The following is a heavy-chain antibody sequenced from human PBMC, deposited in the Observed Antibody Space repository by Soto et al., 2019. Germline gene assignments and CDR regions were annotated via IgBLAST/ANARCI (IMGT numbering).Heavy chain of an antibody. J-gene: IGHJ5*02. CDR2: ISWNSGSI. D-gene: IGHD6-6*01. Sequence: PGGSLRLSCAASGFTFDDYAMHWVRQAPGKGLEWVSGISWNSGSIGYADSVKGRFTISRDNAKNSLYLQMNSLRAEDTALYYCARGIAARPEYNWFDPWGQGTLVTVSS. CDR3: ARGIAARPEYNWFDP. CDR1: GFTFDDYA. V-gene: IGHV3-9*01.